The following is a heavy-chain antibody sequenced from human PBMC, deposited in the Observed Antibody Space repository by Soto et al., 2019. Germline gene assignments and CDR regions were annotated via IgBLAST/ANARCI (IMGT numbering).Heavy chain of an antibody. V-gene: IGHV1-18*01. D-gene: IGHD3-3*01. Sequence: ASVKVSCKASGGTFSSYAISWVRQAPGQGLEWMGWISAYNGNTNYAQKLQGRVTMTTDTSTSTAYMELRSLRSDDTAVYYCARDQYYDFWSGYPFPYYYYGMDVWGQGTTVTVSS. CDR1: GGTFSSYA. CDR2: ISAYNGNT. CDR3: ARDQYYDFWSGYPFPYYYYGMDV. J-gene: IGHJ6*02.